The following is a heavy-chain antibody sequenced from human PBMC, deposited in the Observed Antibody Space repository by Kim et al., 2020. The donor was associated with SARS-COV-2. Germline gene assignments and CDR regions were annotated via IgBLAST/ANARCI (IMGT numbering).Heavy chain of an antibody. CDR1: GFTFSSYW. V-gene: IGHV3-74*01. Sequence: GGSLRLSCAASGFTFSSYWMHWVRQAPGKGLVWVSRINSDGSSTSYADSVKGRFTISRDNAKNTLYLQMNSLRAEDTAVYYCARGSITIFGGQEYYYYYYMDVWGKGTTVTVSS. D-gene: IGHD3-3*01. CDR3: ARGSITIFGGQEYYYYYYMDV. CDR2: INSDGSST. J-gene: IGHJ6*03.